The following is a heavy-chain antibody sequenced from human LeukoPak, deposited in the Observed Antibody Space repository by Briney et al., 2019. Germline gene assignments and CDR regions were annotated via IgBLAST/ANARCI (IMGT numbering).Heavy chain of an antibody. CDR1: GFSFNNYA. CDR2: VSPAYGRT. Sequence: GGSLRLSCSASGFSFNNYAMSWIRQAPGKGLTWVSLVSPAYGRTYYADSVKGRFTISRDNSKNTLYLQMNSLRAEDTAVYYCAKDCYSSGWWDKYYYYYGMDVWGQGTTVTVSS. CDR3: AKDCYSSGWWDKYYYYYGMDV. J-gene: IGHJ6*02. D-gene: IGHD6-19*01. V-gene: IGHV3-23*01.